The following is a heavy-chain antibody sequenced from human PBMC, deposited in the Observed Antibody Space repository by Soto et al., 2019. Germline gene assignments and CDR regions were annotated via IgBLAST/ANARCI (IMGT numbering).Heavy chain of an antibody. CDR1: GYIFTTYW. D-gene: IGHD1-20*01. CDR2: IYPDDSDF. J-gene: IGHJ4*02. V-gene: IGHV5-51*01. Sequence: GEALKISWKGSGYIFTTYWIDWVRQMPGKGVAWIVIIYPDDSDFRYSPSFAGHVNISADKSINTDYLQWSSMKASDSAMYYCAKRSNWNSAAPDXWGQGTLVTVSX. CDR3: AKRSNWNSAAPDX.